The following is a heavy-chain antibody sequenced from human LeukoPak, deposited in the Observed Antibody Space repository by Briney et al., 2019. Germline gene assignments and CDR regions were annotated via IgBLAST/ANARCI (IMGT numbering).Heavy chain of an antibody. CDR2: INHSGST. CDR3: ALGQWLVESGDAFDI. J-gene: IGHJ3*02. V-gene: IGHV4-34*01. D-gene: IGHD6-19*01. CDR1: GGSFSGYY. Sequence: PSETLSLTCAVYGGSFSGYYWSWIRQPPGKGLEWIGEINHSGSTNYNPSLKSRVTISVDTSKNQFSLKLSSVTAADTAVYYCALGQWLVESGDAFDIWGQGTMVTVSS.